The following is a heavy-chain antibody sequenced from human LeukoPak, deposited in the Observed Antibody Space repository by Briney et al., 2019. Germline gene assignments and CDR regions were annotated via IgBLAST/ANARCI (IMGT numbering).Heavy chain of an antibody. J-gene: IGHJ3*02. D-gene: IGHD3-10*01. Sequence: PSQTLSLTCTVSGGSISSGSYYWSWIRQPAGKGLEWIGRIYTSGSTNYNPSLKSRVTISVDTSKNQFSLKLSSVTAADTAVYYCARTGNSGAFDIWGQGTMVTVSS. CDR3: ARTGNSGAFDI. V-gene: IGHV4-61*02. CDR2: IYTSGST. CDR1: GGSISSGSYY.